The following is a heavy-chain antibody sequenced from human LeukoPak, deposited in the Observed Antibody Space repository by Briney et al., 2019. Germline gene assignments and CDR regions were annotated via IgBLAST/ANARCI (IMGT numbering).Heavy chain of an antibody. CDR3: ARSSTSEVDY. CDR2: IIPTTGGT. Sequence: ASVKVSCKASGYTFSGYYMHWVRQAPGQGLEWMGWIIPTTGGTNYAQKFQGRVTMTRDTSINTAYMEMSSLKNDETAVYYCARSSTSEVDYWGQGTLVIVSS. CDR1: GYTFSGYY. V-gene: IGHV1-2*02. J-gene: IGHJ4*02. D-gene: IGHD2-2*01.